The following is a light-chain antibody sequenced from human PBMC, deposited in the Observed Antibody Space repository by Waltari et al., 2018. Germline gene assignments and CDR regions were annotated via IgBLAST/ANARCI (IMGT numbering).Light chain of an antibody. CDR3: SSFAGRWI. V-gene: IGLV2-8*01. CDR2: EVS. CDR1: GSDFRDYDF. Sequence: QSALTQPPSASGSPGQLVTISCTGSGSDFRDYDFVSWYQQHPGKAPKVILYEVSKRSSGVPDRFSGSKSGNTASLTVSGLQAEDEADYYCSSFAGRWIFGGGTKLTVL. J-gene: IGLJ2*01.